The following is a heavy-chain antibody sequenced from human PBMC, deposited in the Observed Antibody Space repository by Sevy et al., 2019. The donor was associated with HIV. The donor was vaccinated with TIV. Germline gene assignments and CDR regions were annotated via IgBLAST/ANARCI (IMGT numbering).Heavy chain of an antibody. V-gene: IGHV3-21*01. Sequence: GGSLRLSCAASGFTFSTYSMNWVRQAPGKGLEWVSSISSSSNYIYYADSWKVRFTISRENAKNSLYLQMNSLRADDTAVYYCARDGARITMVQGVMAYYHGMDVWGQGTTVTVSS. J-gene: IGHJ6*02. D-gene: IGHD3-10*01. CDR3: ARDGARITMVQGVMAYYHGMDV. CDR2: ISSSSNYI. CDR1: GFTFSTYS.